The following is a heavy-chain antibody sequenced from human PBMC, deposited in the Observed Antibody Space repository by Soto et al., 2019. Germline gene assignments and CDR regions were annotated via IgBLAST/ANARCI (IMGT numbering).Heavy chain of an antibody. J-gene: IGHJ1*01. V-gene: IGHV3-11*01. CDR3: AQKPRGDSLQH. CDR1: GFTFSDYY. D-gene: IGHD2-21*02. Sequence: GGSLRLSCAASGFTFSDYYMTWIRQAPGKGLEWVSYISSTSGTISYADSVKGRFTLSRDNAKNSLYLQMISLRAEDTAVYYCAQKPRGDSLQHWGQGTLVTVSS. CDR2: ISSTSGTI.